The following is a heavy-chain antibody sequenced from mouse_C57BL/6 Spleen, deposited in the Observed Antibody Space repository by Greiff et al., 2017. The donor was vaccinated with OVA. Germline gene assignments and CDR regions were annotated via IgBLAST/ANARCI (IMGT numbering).Heavy chain of an antibody. D-gene: IGHD4-1*02. V-gene: IGHV5-4*01. CDR1: GFTFSSYA. Sequence: EVQLVESGGGLVKPGGSLKLSCAASGFTFSSYAMSWVRQTPEKRLEWVATISDGGSYTYYPDNVKGRFTISRDNAKNNLYLQMSHLKSEDTAMYYCARANWDGYFDVWGTGTTVTVSS. J-gene: IGHJ1*03. CDR3: ARANWDGYFDV. CDR2: ISDGGSYT.